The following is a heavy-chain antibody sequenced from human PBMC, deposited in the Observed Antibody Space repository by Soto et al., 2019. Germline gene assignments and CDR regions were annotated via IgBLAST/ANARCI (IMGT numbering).Heavy chain of an antibody. D-gene: IGHD1-26*01. CDR3: AREMGMSPGMDV. Sequence: QVQLVESGGGVVQPGRSLRLSCAASGFTFSSYGMHWVRQAPGKGLEWVAVIWYDGSNKYYADSVKGRFIISRDNSKNTLYLQMNSLRAEDTAVYYCAREMGMSPGMDVWGQGTTVTVSS. CDR1: GFTFSSYG. V-gene: IGHV3-33*01. CDR2: IWYDGSNK. J-gene: IGHJ6*02.